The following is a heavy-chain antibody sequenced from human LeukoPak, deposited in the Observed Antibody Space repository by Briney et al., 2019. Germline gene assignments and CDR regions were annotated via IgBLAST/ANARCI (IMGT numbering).Heavy chain of an antibody. J-gene: IGHJ6*02. CDR1: GYTFTSYD. CDR3: ARFDWAIYYYYYYGMDV. D-gene: IGHD3-9*01. CDR2: MNPNSGNT. Sequence: ASVKVSCKASGYTFTSYDINWVRQATGQGLERMGWMNPNSGNTGYAQKFQGRVTMTRNTSISTAYMELSSLRSEDTAVYYCARFDWAIYYYYYYGMDVWGQGTTVTVSS. V-gene: IGHV1-8*01.